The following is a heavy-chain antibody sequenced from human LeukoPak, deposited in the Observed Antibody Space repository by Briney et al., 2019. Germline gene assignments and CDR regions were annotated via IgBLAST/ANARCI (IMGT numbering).Heavy chain of an antibody. CDR3: ARSISGWYRGGMDV. CDR2: ISAYNGNT. J-gene: IGHJ6*02. V-gene: IGHV1-18*01. D-gene: IGHD6-19*01. Sequence: ASVKVSCKASGYTFTSYGISWVRQAPGQGLEWMEWISAYNGNTNYAQKLQGRVTMTTDTSTSTAYMELRSLRSDDTAVYYCARSISGWYRGGMDVWGQGTTVTVSS. CDR1: GYTFTSYG.